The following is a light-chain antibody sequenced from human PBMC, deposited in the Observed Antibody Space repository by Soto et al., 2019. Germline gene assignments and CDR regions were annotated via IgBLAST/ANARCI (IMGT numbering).Light chain of an antibody. CDR1: QSVSSSF. CDR3: QQYDISPIT. J-gene: IGKJ5*01. Sequence: EIVLTQSPGTLSLSPGERATLSCRASQSVSSSFLAWYQQKPCQAPRLLIYGASSRATGIPDRFSGSGSGTDFTLTISILETEDFAVYYCQQYDISPITFGQGTRLGIK. CDR2: GAS. V-gene: IGKV3-20*01.